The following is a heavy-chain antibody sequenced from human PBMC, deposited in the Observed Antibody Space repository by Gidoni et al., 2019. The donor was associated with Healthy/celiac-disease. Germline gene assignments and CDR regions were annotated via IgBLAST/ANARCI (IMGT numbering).Heavy chain of an antibody. D-gene: IGHD3-3*01. V-gene: IGHV3-49*04. CDR3: TRVAIFGVVNSGDYYYGMDV. Sequence: EVQLVESGGGLVQPGRSLRLSCTASGFTFGDYAMSWVRQAPGKGLEWVGFIRSKADGGTTEYAASVKGRFTISRDDSKSIAYLQMNSLKTEDTAVYYCTRVAIFGVVNSGDYYYGMDVWGQGTTVTVSS. J-gene: IGHJ6*02. CDR1: GFTFGDYA. CDR2: IRSKADGGTT.